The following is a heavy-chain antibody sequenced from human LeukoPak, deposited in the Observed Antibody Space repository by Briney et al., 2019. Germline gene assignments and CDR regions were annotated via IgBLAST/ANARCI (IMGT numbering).Heavy chain of an antibody. Sequence: SETLSLTCAVYGGSFSGYYWSWIRQPPGKGLEWSGEINHSGSTNYNPSLKSRVTISVDTSKNQFSLKLSSVNAAGTAVCYCARRIAVAGATAFDIWGQGTMVTVSS. CDR3: ARRIAVAGATAFDI. J-gene: IGHJ3*02. D-gene: IGHD6-19*01. V-gene: IGHV4-34*01. CDR1: GGSFSGYY. CDR2: INHSGST.